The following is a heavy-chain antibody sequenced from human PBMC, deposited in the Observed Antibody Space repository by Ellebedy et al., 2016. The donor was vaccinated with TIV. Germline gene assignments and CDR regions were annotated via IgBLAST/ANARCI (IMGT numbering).Heavy chain of an antibody. CDR3: ARVGVGSSGYYRYFDY. V-gene: IGHV3-20*04. D-gene: IGHD3-22*01. CDR2: ISWNGGTT. J-gene: IGHJ4*02. CDR1: GFTFDDYG. Sequence: PGGSLRLSCAASGFTFDDYGMSWVRQAPGKGLELVSSISWNGGTTNYADSVKGRFPISRNNAQNPLFLQMNSLRAEDTALYYCARVGVGSSGYYRYFDYWGQGTLVTVSS.